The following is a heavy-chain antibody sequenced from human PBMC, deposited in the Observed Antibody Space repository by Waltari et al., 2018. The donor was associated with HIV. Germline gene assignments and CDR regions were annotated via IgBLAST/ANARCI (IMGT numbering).Heavy chain of an antibody. CDR1: GYSFTTYW. V-gene: IGHV5-51*01. Sequence: EVQLVQSGAEVKKPGESLQISCQGSGYSFTTYWIGWVRQLPGKGLEWRGIIYPGDSDTRYSPAFQGEVTSSVDKSISTAYLQWSSLEASDTAMYYCARHRYFQHWDQGTLVTVYS. CDR3: ARHRYFQH. J-gene: IGHJ1*01. CDR2: IYPGDSDT.